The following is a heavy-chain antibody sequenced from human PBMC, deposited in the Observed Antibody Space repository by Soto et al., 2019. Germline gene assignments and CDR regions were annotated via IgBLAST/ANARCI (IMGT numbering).Heavy chain of an antibody. D-gene: IGHD6-13*01. CDR2: VSSGSSYR. Sequence: GGSLRLSCAASGFMFSDYYMSWIRQAPGKGLERVSYVSSGSSYRNYADSVRGRFTISRDNAKNSLYLQMNSLRAGDTAVYYCAREGGLIAAAGTDYYYGMDVWGQGTTVTVSS. CDR3: AREGGLIAAAGTDYYYGMDV. J-gene: IGHJ6*02. CDR1: GFMFSDYY. V-gene: IGHV3-11*06.